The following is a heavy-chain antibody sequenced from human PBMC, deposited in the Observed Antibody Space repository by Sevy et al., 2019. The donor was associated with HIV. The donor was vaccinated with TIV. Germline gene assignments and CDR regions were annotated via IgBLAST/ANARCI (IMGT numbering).Heavy chain of an antibody. CDR3: AIGSAGTAQH. J-gene: IGHJ4*02. CDR2: INSDGRLS. D-gene: IGHD6-19*01. V-gene: IGHV3-74*01. Sequence: GGSLRLSCAASGFTSGSFYMHWVRQTPKKGLVWVSNINSDGRLSNYADSVKGRFVDSRENAKNTQHLQRTSLGAEDTAVYYCAIGSAGTAQHWGQGILVTVSS. CDR1: GFTSGSFY.